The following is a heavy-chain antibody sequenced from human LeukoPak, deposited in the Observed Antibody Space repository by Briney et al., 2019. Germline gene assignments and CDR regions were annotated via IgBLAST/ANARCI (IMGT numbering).Heavy chain of an antibody. CDR2: IRYDGSNE. CDR3: AKIEGKYQLANIPDS. V-gene: IGHV3-30*02. J-gene: IGHJ4*02. Sequence: SGGSLRLSCVASGFTFSYFGMHWVRQAPGKGLEWVAFIRYDGSNEYYAESVKGRFTISRDNSKNTLYLQMNSLRVEDTAAYYRAKIEGKYQLANIPDSWGQGTLVTVSS. D-gene: IGHD2-2*01. CDR1: GFTFSYFG.